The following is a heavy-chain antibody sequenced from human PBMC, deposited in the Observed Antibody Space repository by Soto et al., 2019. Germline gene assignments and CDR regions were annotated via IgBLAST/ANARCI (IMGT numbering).Heavy chain of an antibody. V-gene: IGHV1-18*01. CDR2: ISAYNGKT. Sequence: QVQLVQSGGEVKKPGASVKLSCTASGYTFTSYGIRWVRQAPGQGLEWMGWISAYNGKTNYAQNVQGRVTMTTDTSTRTAYMDLRSLRSDDTAVYYCARGGDVNYYHGMDVWGQGTTVTVSS. J-gene: IGHJ6*02. D-gene: IGHD5-12*01. CDR1: GYTFTSYG. CDR3: ARGGDVNYYHGMDV.